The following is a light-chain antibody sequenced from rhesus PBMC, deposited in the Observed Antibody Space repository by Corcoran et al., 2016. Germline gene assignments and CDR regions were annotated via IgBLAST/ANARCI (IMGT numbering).Light chain of an antibody. V-gene: IGLV3-36*02. J-gene: IGLJ1*01. CDR3: QVWDTSRDLYI. Sequence: SSDLTQPPSVSVSTGQTARITRGGDNIGRNSVHWYQQKPPQGPVLVNYYGEERPSGSPERFSGAKTDTIAALTISGVEAGDEADYFCQVWDTSRDLYIFGGGTRLTVL. CDR2: YGE. CDR1: NIGRNS.